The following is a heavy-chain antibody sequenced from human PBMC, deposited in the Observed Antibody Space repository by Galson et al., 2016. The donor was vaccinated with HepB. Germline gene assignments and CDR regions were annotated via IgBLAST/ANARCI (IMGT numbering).Heavy chain of an antibody. CDR2: MSSDLSSK. CDR1: GFAFGDFY. Sequence: SLRLSCAASGFAFGDFYMTWIRQAPGKGLEWVSYMSSDLSSKTYADSVKGRFTISRDNPQNSLFLQMNSLRAEDTAVYYCARVYDYGDYGYYFDYWGQGTLVTVSS. V-gene: IGHV3-11*06. D-gene: IGHD4-17*01. J-gene: IGHJ4*02. CDR3: ARVYDYGDYGYYFDY.